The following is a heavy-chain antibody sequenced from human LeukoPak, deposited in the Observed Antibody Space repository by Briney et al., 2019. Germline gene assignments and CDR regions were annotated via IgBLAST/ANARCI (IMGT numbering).Heavy chain of an antibody. D-gene: IGHD3-3*01. V-gene: IGHV3-7*01. J-gene: IGHJ4*02. CDR1: GFIFSSCA. Sequence: PGGSLRLSCAASGFIFSSCAMSWVRQAPGKGLEWVASIKNDGSERYYVDSVRGRYTISRDNTKNSLFLQMSSLRAEDTAVYYCATDRGWRTSGYYLYYFEYWGQGTLVTFSS. CDR3: ATDRGWRTSGYYLYYFEY. CDR2: IKNDGSER.